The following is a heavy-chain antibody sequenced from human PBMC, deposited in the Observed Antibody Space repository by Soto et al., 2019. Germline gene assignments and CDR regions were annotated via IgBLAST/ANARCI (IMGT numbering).Heavy chain of an antibody. CDR3: AKALGELSPESFDY. CDR2: TSYDGSSK. J-gene: IGHJ4*02. D-gene: IGHD3-16*02. CDR1: GFTFSSYG. V-gene: IGHV3-30*18. Sequence: LRLSCAASGFTFSSYGMHWVRQAPGKGLEWVAVTSYDGSSKYYADSVKGRFTVSRDNSKNTLFLQMNSLKTEDTAVYYCAKALGELSPESFDYWGQGSLVTVSS.